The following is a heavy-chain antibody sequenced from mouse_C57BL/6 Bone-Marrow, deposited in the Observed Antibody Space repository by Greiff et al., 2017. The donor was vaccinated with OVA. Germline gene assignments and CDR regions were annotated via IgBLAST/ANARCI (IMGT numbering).Heavy chain of an antibody. V-gene: IGHV1-85*01. CDR3: AIYEIFDY. CDR1: GYNFTSYD. J-gene: IGHJ2*01. Sequence: QVQLKESGPELVKPGASVKLSCKASGYNFTSYDINWVKQRPGQGLEWIGWIYPRDGRTKYNEKFKGKATLTVETSSSTAYMELYSLTSEDSAVYFCAIYEIFDYWGQGTTLTVSS. D-gene: IGHD1-1*01. CDR2: IYPRDGRT.